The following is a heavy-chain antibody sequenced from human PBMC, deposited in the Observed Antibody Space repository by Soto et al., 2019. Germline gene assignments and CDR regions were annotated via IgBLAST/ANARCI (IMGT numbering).Heavy chain of an antibody. Sequence: PSETLGVSCTFSGGSISSGDYYWSWIRQPPGKGLEWIGYIYYSGSTYYNPSLKSRVTISVDTSKNQFSLKLSSVTAADTAVYYCARGGWLRPFDYWGQGTLVTVSS. J-gene: IGHJ4*02. CDR1: GGSISSGDYY. D-gene: IGHD5-12*01. CDR2: IYYSGST. V-gene: IGHV4-30-4*01. CDR3: ARGGWLRPFDY.